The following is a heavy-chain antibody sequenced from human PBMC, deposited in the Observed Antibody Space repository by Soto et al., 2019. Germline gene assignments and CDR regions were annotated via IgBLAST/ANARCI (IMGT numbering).Heavy chain of an antibody. J-gene: IGHJ4*02. CDR3: ARDFRLPINPEPMNDY. V-gene: IGHV1-69*13. CDR1: GGTFSSYA. CDR2: IIPIFGTA. Sequence: ASVKVSCKASGGTFSSYAISWVRQAPGQGLEWMGGIIPIFGTANYAQKFQGRVTITADESTSTAYMELSSLRSEDTAVYYCARDFRLPINPEPMNDYWGQGTLVTVSS.